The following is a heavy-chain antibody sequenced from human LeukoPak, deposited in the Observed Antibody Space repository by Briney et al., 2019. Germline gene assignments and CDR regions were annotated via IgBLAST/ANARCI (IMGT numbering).Heavy chain of an antibody. CDR1: GYTFTGYY. CDR2: INPNSGGT. J-gene: IGHJ5*02. CDR3: ARAKPRIAAAGNNWFDP. V-gene: IGHV1-2*02. Sequence: ASVKVSCKASGYTFTGYYMHWVRQAPGQGLEWMGWINPNSGGTNYAQKFQGRVTMTRDTSISTAYMELSRLRSDDTAVYYCARAKPRIAAAGNNWFDPWGQGTLVTVSS. D-gene: IGHD6-13*01.